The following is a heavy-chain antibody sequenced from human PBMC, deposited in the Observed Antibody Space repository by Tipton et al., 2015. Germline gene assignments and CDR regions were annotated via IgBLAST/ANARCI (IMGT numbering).Heavy chain of an antibody. J-gene: IGHJ4*02. CDR2: ITGNSGIT. CDR3: AKGWGNWNADY. Sequence: SLRLSCTGSGFTFSRSAMNWVRQAPGKGLEWVSTITGNSGITYYAGSVKGRFTVSRDNSKNALYLQMNSLRVDDTAVYYCAKGWGNWNADYWGQGTLVTVSS. CDR1: GFTFSRSA. D-gene: IGHD1-1*01. V-gene: IGHV3-23*01.